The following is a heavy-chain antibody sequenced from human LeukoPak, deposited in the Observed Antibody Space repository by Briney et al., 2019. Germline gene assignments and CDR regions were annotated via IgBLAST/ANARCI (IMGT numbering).Heavy chain of an antibody. D-gene: IGHD6-19*01. CDR1: GYTFTSYG. CDR3: ARPGDDVYSSGWYVVDKSYYFDY. CDR2: ISAYNGNT. V-gene: IGHV1-18*01. J-gene: IGHJ4*02. Sequence: ASVKVSCKASGYTFTSYGISRVRQAPGQGLEWMGWISAYNGNTNYAQKLQGRVTMTTDTSTSTAYMELRSLRSDDTAVYYCARPGDDVYSSGWYVVDKSYYFDYWGQGTLVTVSS.